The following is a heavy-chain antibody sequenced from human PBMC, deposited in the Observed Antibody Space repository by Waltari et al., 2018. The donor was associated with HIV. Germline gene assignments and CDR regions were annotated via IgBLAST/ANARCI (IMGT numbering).Heavy chain of an antibody. Sequence: APGQGLEWMGWVTPYNGNTNYARNVQGRVTMTTDTSTTTAYMALRSLRSDDTALYYCARDRGKYYGSGTYSFDIWGQGTTVTVSS. CDR3: ARDRGKYYGSGTYSFDI. CDR2: VTPYNGNT. D-gene: IGHD3-10*01. J-gene: IGHJ3*02. V-gene: IGHV1-18*01.